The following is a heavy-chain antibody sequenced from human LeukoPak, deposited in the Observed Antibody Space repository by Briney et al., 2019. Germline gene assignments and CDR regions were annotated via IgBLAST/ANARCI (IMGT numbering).Heavy chain of an antibody. CDR3: ARDRRYSYGHLTNYYYYMDV. CDR1: GFTFSSYS. D-gene: IGHD5-18*01. V-gene: IGHV3-21*01. CDR2: ISSSSSYI. Sequence: GGSLRLSCAASGFTFSSYSMNWVRQAPGKGLEWVSFISSSSSYIYYADSVKGRFTISRDNAKNSLYLQMNSLRAEDTAVYYCARDRRYSYGHLTNYYYYMDVWGKGTAVTVSS. J-gene: IGHJ6*03.